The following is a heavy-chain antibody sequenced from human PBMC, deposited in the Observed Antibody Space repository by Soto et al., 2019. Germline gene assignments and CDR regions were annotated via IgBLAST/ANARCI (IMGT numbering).Heavy chain of an antibody. D-gene: IGHD2-21*01. CDR1: GFTFSTYA. CDR3: ARGNCGGECYLHDY. V-gene: IGHV3-30-3*01. J-gene: IGHJ4*02. CDR2: ISSDGTKK. Sequence: QVQLVESGGGVVQPGRSLRLSCAASGFTFSTYAMHWVRQAPGKGLEWLGFISSDGTKKHYEDSVEGRFRISRDNSKNTLYLQMNSLRPEDTAVYYCARGNCGGECYLHDYWGQGTLVTVSS.